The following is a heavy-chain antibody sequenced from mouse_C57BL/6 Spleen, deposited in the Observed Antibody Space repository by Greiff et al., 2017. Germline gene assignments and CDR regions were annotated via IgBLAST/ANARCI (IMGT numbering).Heavy chain of an antibody. CDR1: GFNIKDYY. CDR2: IDPEDGDT. J-gene: IGHJ3*01. V-gene: IGHV14-1*01. Sequence: VQLQQSGAELVRPGASVKLSCTASGFNIKDYYMHWVKQRPEQGLEWIGRIDPEDGDTEYAPKFQGKATMPADTSSNTAYLQLSSLTSEDTAVYYCTVDSSGIAWFAYWGQGTLVTVSA. D-gene: IGHD3-2*02. CDR3: TVDSSGIAWFAY.